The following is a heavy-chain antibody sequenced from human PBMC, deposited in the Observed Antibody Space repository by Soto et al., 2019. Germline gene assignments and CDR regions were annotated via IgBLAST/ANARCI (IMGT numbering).Heavy chain of an antibody. CDR2: ISGSSSYI. V-gene: IGHV3-21*01. D-gene: IGHD1-20*01. Sequence: EVQLVESGGGLVKPGGSLRLSCAASGFTFSHYSMNWVRQAPGKGLEWVSSISGSSSYIYYADSVKGRFTISRDNAKNSLHLQMNSLRAEDTAVYYCATCYNWNEGDWFFDYWGQGTLVTVSS. CDR1: GFTFSHYS. J-gene: IGHJ4*02. CDR3: ATCYNWNEGDWFFDY.